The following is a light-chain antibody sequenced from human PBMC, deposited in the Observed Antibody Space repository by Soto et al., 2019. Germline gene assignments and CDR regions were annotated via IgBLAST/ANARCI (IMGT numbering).Light chain of an antibody. J-gene: IGLJ1*01. CDR2: GNS. CDR1: TSNIWTGYD. Sequence: SVLTQPPSVSGAPGQRVTISCTGSTSNIWTGYDVHWYQQLPGTAPKLLIYGNSNRPSGVPDRFSGSKSGTSASLAITGLQAEDEADYYCQSYDSSLSGGVFGTGTKLTVL. CDR3: QSYDSSLSGGV. V-gene: IGLV1-40*01.